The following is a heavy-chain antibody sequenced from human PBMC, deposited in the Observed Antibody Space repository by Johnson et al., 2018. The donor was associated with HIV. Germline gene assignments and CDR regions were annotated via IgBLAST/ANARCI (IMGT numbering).Heavy chain of an antibody. CDR2: IYSGGST. V-gene: IGHV3-66*03. CDR1: GFTVNNNY. CDR3: AKDLDI. Sequence: EQLVLSVGGLIQPGESLRLSCAASGFTVNNNYMNWVRQTPGKGLEWVSVIYSGGSTYYADSVKGRFTISRDNSKNTLYLQMNSLRGEDTAVYYCAKDLDIWGQGTMVTVSS. J-gene: IGHJ3*02.